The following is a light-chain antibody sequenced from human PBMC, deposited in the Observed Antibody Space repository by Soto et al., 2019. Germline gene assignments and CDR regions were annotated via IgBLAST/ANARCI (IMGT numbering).Light chain of an antibody. Sequence: EIVWTQSPATLSLSPGERATLSCRASQSVSNYLAWFQQKPGQAHRLLIYDAYNRATGIQARFSGSGSGTDFTLTIRSLEPEDFAIYYCQQRTNWPPAFGQGTRLEIK. CDR2: DAY. CDR3: QQRTNWPPA. J-gene: IGKJ5*01. CDR1: QSVSNY. V-gene: IGKV3-11*01.